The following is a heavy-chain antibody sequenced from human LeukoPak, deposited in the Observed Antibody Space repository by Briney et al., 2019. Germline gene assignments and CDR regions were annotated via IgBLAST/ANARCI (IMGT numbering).Heavy chain of an antibody. CDR2: FYTSGST. V-gene: IGHV4-61*02. CDR3: ARAFKGYDNSGGYYYMDV. J-gene: IGHJ6*03. Sequence: SETLSLTCTVSGGSISSGSYYWSWIRQPAGKGLEWIGRFYTSGSTNYNPSLKSRVTISVDTSKNQFSLRLSSVTAADTAVYYCARAFKGYDNSGGYYYMDVWGKGTTVTISS. CDR1: GGSISSGSYY. D-gene: IGHD3-22*01.